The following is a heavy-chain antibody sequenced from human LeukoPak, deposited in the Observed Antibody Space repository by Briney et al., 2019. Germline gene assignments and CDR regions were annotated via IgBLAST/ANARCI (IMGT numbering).Heavy chain of an antibody. CDR3: AREVDAFDI. CDR1: GFTFSDYY. J-gene: IGHJ3*02. CDR2: IKQDGSEK. V-gene: IGHV3-7*01. Sequence: PGGSLRLSCAASGFTFSDYYMSWIRQAPGKGLEWVANIKQDGSEKYYVDSVKGRFTISRDNAKNSLYLQMNSLRAEDTAVYYCAREVDAFDIWGQGTMVTVSS.